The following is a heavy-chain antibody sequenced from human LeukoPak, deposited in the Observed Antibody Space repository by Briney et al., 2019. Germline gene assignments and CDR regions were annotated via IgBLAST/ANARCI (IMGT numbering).Heavy chain of an antibody. CDR3: AIQRGANWGSRARYYFDY. V-gene: IGHV1-18*01. J-gene: IGHJ4*02. Sequence: ASVKVSCKASGYTFTSYGISWVRQAPGQGLEWMGWISAYNGNTNYAQKVQGRVTMTTDTSTSTAYMELRSLRSDDTAVYYCAIQRGANWGSRARYYFDYWGQGTLVTVSS. CDR1: GYTFTSYG. CDR2: ISAYNGNT. D-gene: IGHD7-27*01.